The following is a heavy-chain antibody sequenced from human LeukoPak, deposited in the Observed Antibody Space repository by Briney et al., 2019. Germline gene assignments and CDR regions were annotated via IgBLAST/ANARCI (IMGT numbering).Heavy chain of an antibody. Sequence: ASVKVSCKASGYTFTDYYMHWVRQAPGQGLEWMGWINSKSGDTRYAQKFQGRVTMTRDTSIATVYMDLSRLTSDDTAVYYCAKHTRYGSGSYGYFDYWGQGTLVTVSS. CDR3: AKHTRYGSGSYGYFDY. D-gene: IGHD3-10*01. CDR1: GYTFTDYY. CDR2: INSKSGDT. J-gene: IGHJ4*02. V-gene: IGHV1-2*02.